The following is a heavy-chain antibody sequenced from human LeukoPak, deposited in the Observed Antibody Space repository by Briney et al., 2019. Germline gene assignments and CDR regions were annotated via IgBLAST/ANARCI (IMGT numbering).Heavy chain of an antibody. Sequence: ASVKVSCKASGGTFSSYAISWVRQAPGQGLEWVGRIIPILGIANYAQKFQGRVTITADKSTSTVYMELSSLRSEDTAVYYCARAGAANYGSGSYRSYGMDVWGQGTTVTVSS. D-gene: IGHD3-10*01. CDR3: ARAGAANYGSGSYRSYGMDV. CDR1: GGTFSSYA. J-gene: IGHJ6*02. CDR2: IIPILGIA. V-gene: IGHV1-69*04.